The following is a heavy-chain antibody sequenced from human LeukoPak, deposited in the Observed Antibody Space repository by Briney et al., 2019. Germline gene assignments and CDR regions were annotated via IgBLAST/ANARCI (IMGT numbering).Heavy chain of an antibody. J-gene: IGHJ4*02. Sequence: ASVKVSCEASRYTFTGYYMHWVRQAPGQGLEWMGLVNPNSGVTNYLEKFQGRVTMSWDASISTAYMELTRLTSDDTAVYYCASGLATSPFDYWGQGTLVTVSS. CDR1: RYTFTGYY. CDR3: ASGLATSPFDY. CDR2: VNPNSGVT. D-gene: IGHD3/OR15-3a*01. V-gene: IGHV1-2*02.